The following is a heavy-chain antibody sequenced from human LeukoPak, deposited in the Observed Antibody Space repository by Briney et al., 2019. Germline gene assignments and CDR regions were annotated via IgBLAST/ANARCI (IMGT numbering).Heavy chain of an antibody. D-gene: IGHD2-15*01. Sequence: ASVKVSCKVSGYTLTELSMHWVRQAPGKGLVWMGGFDPEDGETIYAQKFQGRVTMTEDTSTDTAYMELSSLRSEDTAVYYCATLSGAATAAFDYWGQGTLVTVSS. CDR1: GYTLTELS. CDR2: FDPEDGET. CDR3: ATLSGAATAAFDY. J-gene: IGHJ4*02. V-gene: IGHV1-24*01.